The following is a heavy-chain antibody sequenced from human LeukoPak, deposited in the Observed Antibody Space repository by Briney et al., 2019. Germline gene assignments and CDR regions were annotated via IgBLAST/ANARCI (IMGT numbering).Heavy chain of an antibody. Sequence: GGSLRLSCAASGFTFSSYEMNWVRQAPGKGLEWVTYISSSGSTIYYADSVKGRFTISRDNAKNSLYLQMNSLRAEDTAVYYCARSRDGYNYGFDYWGPGTLVTVSS. CDR1: GFTFSSYE. CDR3: ARSRDGYNYGFDY. V-gene: IGHV3-48*03. CDR2: ISSSGSTI. D-gene: IGHD5-24*01. J-gene: IGHJ4*02.